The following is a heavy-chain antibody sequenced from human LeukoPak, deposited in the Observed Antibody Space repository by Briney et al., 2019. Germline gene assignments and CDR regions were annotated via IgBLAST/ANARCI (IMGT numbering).Heavy chain of an antibody. J-gene: IGHJ4*02. V-gene: IGHV1-2*02. Sequence: ASVKVSCKASGYTFTRYYMHWVRQAPGQGLEWMGWINPNSGGTNYAQKFQGRVTMTRDTSISTAYMELSRLRSDDTAVYYCARVDKSRLGGYSYGFKRGLYYFDYWGQGTLVTVSS. CDR3: ARVDKSRLGGYSYGFKRGLYYFDY. D-gene: IGHD5-18*01. CDR1: GYTFTRYY. CDR2: INPNSGGT.